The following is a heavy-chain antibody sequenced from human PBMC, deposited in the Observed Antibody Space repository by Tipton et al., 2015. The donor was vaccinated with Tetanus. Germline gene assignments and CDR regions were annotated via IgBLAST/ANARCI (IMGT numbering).Heavy chain of an antibody. CDR1: GGSISSGGYY. CDR2: IYYSGST. V-gene: IGHV4-31*03. D-gene: IGHD1-26*01. Sequence: TLSLTCTVSGGSISSGGYYWSWIRQHPGKGLEWIGAIYYSGSTYYNPSLKSRVTISVDTSKNQFSLKLNSVTAADTAVYYCARDQARGARGWNYFDYWGQGTLVTVSS. CDR3: ARDQARGARGWNYFDY. J-gene: IGHJ4*02.